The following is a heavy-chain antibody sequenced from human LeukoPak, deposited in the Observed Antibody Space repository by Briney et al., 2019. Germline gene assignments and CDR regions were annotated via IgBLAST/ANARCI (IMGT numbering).Heavy chain of an antibody. D-gene: IGHD2-21*01. V-gene: IGHV3-48*03. CDR1: GFTLSSYE. CDR3: ECGPRGDLDY. Sequence: GGSLRLSCAASGFTLSSYEMNWVRQAPGKGLEWVSYISSSGSTIYYADSVKGRFTISRDNAKNSLYLQMNSLRAEDTAVYYCECGPRGDLDYWGQGTLVTVSS. J-gene: IGHJ4*02. CDR2: ISSSGSTI.